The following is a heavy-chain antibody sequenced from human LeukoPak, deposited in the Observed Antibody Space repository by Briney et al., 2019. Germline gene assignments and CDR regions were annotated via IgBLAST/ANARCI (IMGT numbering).Heavy chain of an antibody. D-gene: IGHD3-10*01. J-gene: IGHJ5*02. CDR1: GFTFSSYA. CDR2: IKQDGSEK. Sequence: PGGSLRLSCAASGFTFSSYAMSWVRQAPGKGLEWVANIKQDGSEKYYVDSVKGRFTISRDNAKNSLYLQMNSLRAEDTAVYYCARDRRVTMVRGVTEYNWFDPWGQGTLVTVSS. V-gene: IGHV3-7*01. CDR3: ARDRRVTMVRGVTEYNWFDP.